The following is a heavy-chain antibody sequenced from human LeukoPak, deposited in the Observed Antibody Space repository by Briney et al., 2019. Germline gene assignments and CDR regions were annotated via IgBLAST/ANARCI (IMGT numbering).Heavy chain of an antibody. J-gene: IGHJ4*02. D-gene: IGHD3-22*01. CDR3: AMSITMIIVIIKRPPTIDY. CDR2: IYYSGST. Sequence: PSETLSLTCTVSGGSISSSSYYWGWIRQPPGRGLEWIGSIYYSGSTNYNPSLKSRVTISVDTSKNQLSLKLSSVTAADTAVYYCAMSITMIIVIIKRPPTIDYWGQGTRVTVSS. CDR1: GGSISSSSYY. V-gene: IGHV4-39*07.